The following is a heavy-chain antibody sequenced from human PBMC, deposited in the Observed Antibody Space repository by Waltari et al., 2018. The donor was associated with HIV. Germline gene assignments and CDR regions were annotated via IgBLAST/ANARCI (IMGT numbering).Heavy chain of an antibody. Sequence: QLQLQESGPGLVKPSETLSLTCTVSGGSLSSSSYYWGWIRQPPGKGLEWIGSIYYSGSTYYNPSLKSRVTISVDTSKNQFSLKLSSVTAADTAVYYCAGNWPQQLVDDYWGQGTLVTVSS. D-gene: IGHD6-13*01. V-gene: IGHV4-39*01. CDR2: IYYSGST. J-gene: IGHJ4*02. CDR3: AGNWPQQLVDDY. CDR1: GGSLSSSSYY.